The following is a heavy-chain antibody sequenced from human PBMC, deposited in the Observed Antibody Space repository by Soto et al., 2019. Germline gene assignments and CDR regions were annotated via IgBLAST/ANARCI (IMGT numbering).Heavy chain of an antibody. CDR3: AKDRSSGHSFDY. CDR1: GFTFSSYA. CDR2: ISGSGGST. J-gene: IGHJ4*02. D-gene: IGHD6-19*01. V-gene: IGHV3-23*01. Sequence: HPGGSLRLSCAASGFTFSSYAMSWVRQAPGKGLEWVSAISGSGGSTYYADSVKGRFTISRDNSKNTLYLQMNSLRAEDMAVYYCAKDRSSGHSFDYWGQGTLVTVSS.